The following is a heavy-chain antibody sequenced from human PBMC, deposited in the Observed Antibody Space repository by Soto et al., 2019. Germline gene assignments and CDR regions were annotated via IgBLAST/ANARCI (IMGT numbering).Heavy chain of an antibody. V-gene: IGHV4-31*03. CDR1: GGSISSGGYY. CDR2: IYSSGST. Sequence: SETLSLTCTVSGGSISSGGYYWNWIRQHPGKGLEWIGYIYSSGSTYYNPSLKSRITMSVDTSKNQFSLKLSSMTAADTAVYYCASSYSGYDWGGFDFWGQGTLVTVSS. D-gene: IGHD5-12*01. J-gene: IGHJ4*02. CDR3: ASSYSGYDWGGFDF.